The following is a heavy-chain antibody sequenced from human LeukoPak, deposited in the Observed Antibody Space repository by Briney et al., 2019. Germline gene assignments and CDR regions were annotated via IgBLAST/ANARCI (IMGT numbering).Heavy chain of an antibody. J-gene: IGHJ4*02. V-gene: IGHV4-4*07. Sequence: ASETLSLTCTVSGGSISTYHWSWIRQPAGKGLEWIGRFHVTGSTNYNPSLKSRVTMSIDTSKNQFSLKLSSVTAADTAVYYCARDGLYSYGYSYFAYWGQGILVTVFS. CDR2: FHVTGST. CDR1: GGSISTYH. CDR3: ARDGLYSYGYSYFAY. D-gene: IGHD5-18*01.